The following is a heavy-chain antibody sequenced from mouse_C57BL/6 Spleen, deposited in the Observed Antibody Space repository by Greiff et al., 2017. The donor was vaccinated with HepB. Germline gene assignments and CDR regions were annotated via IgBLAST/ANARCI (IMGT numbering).Heavy chain of an antibody. CDR1: GYAFSSSW. Sequence: VQRVESGPELVKPGASVKISCKASGYAFSSSWMNWVKQRPGKGLEWIGRIYPGDGDTNYNGKFKGKATLTADKSSSTAYMQLSSLTSEDSAVYFCARSITTVVATPRFDYWGQGTTLPVSS. CDR3: ARSITTVVATPRFDY. J-gene: IGHJ2*01. D-gene: IGHD1-1*01. V-gene: IGHV1-82*01. CDR2: IYPGDGDT.